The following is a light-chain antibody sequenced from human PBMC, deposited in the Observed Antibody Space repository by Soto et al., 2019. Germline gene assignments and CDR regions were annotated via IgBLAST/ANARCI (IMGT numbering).Light chain of an antibody. V-gene: IGKV3-20*01. J-gene: IGKJ1*01. CDR2: GAS. Sequence: EIVLTQSPGTLSLSPRERATLSCRASQSVNDNYLAWYQHKPGQAPRLLIYGASSRAPGITDRFSGSGSGTDFTLTISRLEPEDFAIYYCQQYAASPRTFGQGTQVEVK. CDR3: QQYAASPRT. CDR1: QSVNDNY.